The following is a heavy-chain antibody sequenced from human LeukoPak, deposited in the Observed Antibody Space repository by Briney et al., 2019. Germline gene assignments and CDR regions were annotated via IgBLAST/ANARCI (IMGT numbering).Heavy chain of an antibody. J-gene: IGHJ4*02. V-gene: IGHV4-34*01. CDR2: INHSGST. D-gene: IGHD3-9*01. Sequence: SETLSLTCAVYGGSFSGYYWSWIRQPPGKGLEWIGEINHSGSTNYNPSLKSRVTISVDTSKNQFSLKLSSVTAADTAVYYCARDSGVLRYFDWLYYHESWGQGTLVTVSS. CDR3: ARDSGVLRYFDWLYYHES. CDR1: GGSFSGYY.